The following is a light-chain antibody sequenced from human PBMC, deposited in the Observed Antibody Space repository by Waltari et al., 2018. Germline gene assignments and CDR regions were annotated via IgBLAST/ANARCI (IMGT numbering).Light chain of an antibody. CDR2: DDA. V-gene: IGLV3-21*02. J-gene: IGLJ1*01. CDR3: QVWDSSRDHPV. CDR1: SIGSHS. Sequence: SDVLTQAPSVSVAPGQTAPITRRGDSIGSHSVHWYQQRPGQAPVVVVYDDAYRASGIPERISGSGSGNAATLTISRVQPGDEADYYCQVWDSSRDHPVFGPGTRVTVL.